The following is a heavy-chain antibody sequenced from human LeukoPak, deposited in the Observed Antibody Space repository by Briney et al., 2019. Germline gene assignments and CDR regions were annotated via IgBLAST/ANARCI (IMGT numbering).Heavy chain of an antibody. J-gene: IGHJ4*02. D-gene: IGHD2/OR15-2a*01. Sequence: ASVKVSCKASGGTFSSYAISWVRQAPGQGLEWMGGIIPIFGTANYAQKFQGRVTITADESTSTAYMELSSLRSEDTAVYFCARGTTRNYGDFDYWGQGTLVTVSS. CDR3: ARGTTRNYGDFDY. V-gene: IGHV1-69*01. CDR2: IIPIFGTA. CDR1: GGTFSSYA.